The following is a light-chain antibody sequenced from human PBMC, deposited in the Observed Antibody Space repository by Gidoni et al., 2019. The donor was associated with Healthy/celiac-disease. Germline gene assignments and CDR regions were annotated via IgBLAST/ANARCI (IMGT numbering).Light chain of an antibody. CDR2: AAS. Sequence: AIRMTQSPSSLSASTGDRVTNTCRSSQGISSYLAWYQQKPGKAPKLLIYAASTLQCGVPARFSGSGSVTDFTLTISCLQSEDFATYYCQQYYSYPRTFXXXTKVEIK. CDR1: QGISSY. J-gene: IGKJ1*01. CDR3: QQYYSYPRT. V-gene: IGKV1-8*01.